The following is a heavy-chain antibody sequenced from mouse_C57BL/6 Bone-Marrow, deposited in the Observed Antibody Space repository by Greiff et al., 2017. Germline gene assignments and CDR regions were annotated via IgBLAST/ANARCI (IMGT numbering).Heavy chain of an antibody. CDR3: ARWGDYDYFDY. D-gene: IGHD2-4*01. Sequence: EVQLQQSGPELVKPGASVKISCKASGYTFTDYYMNWVKQSPGKSLEWIGDINPNNGGTSYNQKFKGKATLTVDKSSSTAYMELRSLTSEDSADYYCARWGDYDYFDYWGQGTTLTVSS. CDR2: INPNNGGT. V-gene: IGHV1-26*01. J-gene: IGHJ2*01. CDR1: GYTFTDYY.